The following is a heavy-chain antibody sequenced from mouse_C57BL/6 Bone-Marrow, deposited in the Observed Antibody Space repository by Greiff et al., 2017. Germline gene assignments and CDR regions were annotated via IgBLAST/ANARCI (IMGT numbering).Heavy chain of an antibody. D-gene: IGHD2-3*01. CDR3: AKIYDGYYARYFDV. CDR2: IHPNSGST. CDR1: GYTFTSYW. Sequence: QVQLQQSGAELVKPGASVKLSCKASGYTFTSYWMHWVKQRPGQGLEWIGMIHPNSGSTNYNEKFKSKATMTVDKSSSTAYMQLSSLTSEDSAVYYCAKIYDGYYARYFDVWGTGTTVTVSS. V-gene: IGHV1-64*01. J-gene: IGHJ1*03.